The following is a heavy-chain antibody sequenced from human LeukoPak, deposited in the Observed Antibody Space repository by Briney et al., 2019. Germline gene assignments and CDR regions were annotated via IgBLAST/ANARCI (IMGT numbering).Heavy chain of an antibody. J-gene: IGHJ4*02. CDR2: ISSDGGTK. V-gene: IGHV3-30-3*01. Sequence: GGGPRLSCADSRFTPSNYPLRRVRATPRKGLECLAVISSDGGTKYYADSVQGRFTVSRDNSQNTLSLQMNSLRPEDTAVFYCARKGSSSWYGGGWAYWGQGILVTVSS. D-gene: IGHD6-13*01. CDR3: ARKGSSSWYGGGWAY. CDR1: RFTPSNYP.